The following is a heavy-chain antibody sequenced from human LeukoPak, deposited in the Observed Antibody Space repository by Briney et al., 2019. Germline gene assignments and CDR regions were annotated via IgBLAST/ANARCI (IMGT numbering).Heavy chain of an antibody. Sequence: PSETLSLTCTVSGGSISSSSYYWGWIRQPPGKGLEWIGSIYYSGSTYYNPSLKSRVTISVDTSKNQFSLKLSSVTAADTAVYYCAGHSEYYGSGSYYLFDYWGQGILVTVSS. CDR1: GGSISSSSYY. CDR2: IYYSGST. D-gene: IGHD3-10*01. CDR3: AGHSEYYGSGSYYLFDY. V-gene: IGHV4-39*01. J-gene: IGHJ4*02.